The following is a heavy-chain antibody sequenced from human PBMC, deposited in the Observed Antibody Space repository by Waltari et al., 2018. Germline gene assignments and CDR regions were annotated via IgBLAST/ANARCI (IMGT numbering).Heavy chain of an antibody. D-gene: IGHD7-27*01. J-gene: IGHJ6*02. CDR3: ARGWGLGGMDV. CDR1: GFTFSGYW. CDR2: VSSDGSST. Sequence: EVQLVQSGGGLAQPGGSLRLSCAASGFTFSGYWMHWVRQVPGKGLVWVSRVSSDGSSTSYADSVKGRFTISRDIAKTTLYLQMNSLRAEDTAVYSCARGWGLGGMDVWSQGTTVTVSS. V-gene: IGHV3-74*01.